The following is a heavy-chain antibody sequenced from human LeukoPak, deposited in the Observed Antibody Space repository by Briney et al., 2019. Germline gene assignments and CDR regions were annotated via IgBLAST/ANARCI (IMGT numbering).Heavy chain of an antibody. CDR2: ISGTGDST. Sequence: GGSLRLSCAASGFTFSRFAMIWVRQAPGKGLEWVSAISGTGDSTYYADSVKGRFTISRDNSKNTLYVQMNSLRAEDTAVYYCAKSWYQMLWDWFDPWGQGTLVTVSS. J-gene: IGHJ5*02. CDR1: GFTFSRFA. CDR3: AKSWYQMLWDWFDP. V-gene: IGHV3-23*01. D-gene: IGHD2-2*01.